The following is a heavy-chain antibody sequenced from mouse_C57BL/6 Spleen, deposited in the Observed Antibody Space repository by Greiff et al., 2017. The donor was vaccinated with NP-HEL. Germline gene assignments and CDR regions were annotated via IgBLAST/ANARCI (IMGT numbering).Heavy chain of an antibody. J-gene: IGHJ4*01. CDR1: GFTFSDYY. CDR3: ARYYYGSIYAVMDY. D-gene: IGHD1-1*01. V-gene: IGHV5-12*01. CDR2: ISNGGGST. Sequence: EVQLVESGGGLVQPGGSLKLSCAASGFTFSDYYMYWVRQTPEKRLEWVAYISNGGGSTYYPDTVKGRFTISRDNAKNTLYLQMSRLTAEDTAMYYCARYYYGSIYAVMDYWGQGTSVTVSS.